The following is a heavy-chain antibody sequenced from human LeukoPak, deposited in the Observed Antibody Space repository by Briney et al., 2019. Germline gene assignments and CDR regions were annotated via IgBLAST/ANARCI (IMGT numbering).Heavy chain of an antibody. J-gene: IGHJ4*02. Sequence: ASVKVFCKASGYTFGSYAITWVRQAPGQGLEWMGWISAYSGNTKYAQKFQDRVTMSTETSTSTAYMELRSLRSDDTAVYYCARFDTVSFGPTTSSQFDYWGQGTLVTVSS. CDR3: ARFDTVSFGPTTSSQFDY. CDR1: GYTFGSYA. D-gene: IGHD3/OR15-3a*01. CDR2: ISAYSGNT. V-gene: IGHV1-18*01.